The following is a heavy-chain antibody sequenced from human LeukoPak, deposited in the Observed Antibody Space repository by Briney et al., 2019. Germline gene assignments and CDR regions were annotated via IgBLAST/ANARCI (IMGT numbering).Heavy chain of an antibody. Sequence: GGSLRLSCAVSGFIFSSNYMSWVRQAPGKGLEWVASIKGDGSEKHYVDSVKGRFTISRDSAQNSLYLQMSSLRVADRVVYDCTISKSEVADTFFQHWGQGTLVTVS. CDR1: GFIFSSNY. V-gene: IGHV3-7*05. CDR2: IKGDGSEK. CDR3: TISKSEVADTFFQH. D-gene: IGHD6-19*01. J-gene: IGHJ1*01.